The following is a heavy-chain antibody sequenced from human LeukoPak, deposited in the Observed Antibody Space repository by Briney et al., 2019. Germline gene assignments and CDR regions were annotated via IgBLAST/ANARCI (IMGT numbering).Heavy chain of an antibody. J-gene: IGHJ4*02. D-gene: IGHD5-12*01. CDR3: ARDWGSTGYDLYDS. Sequence: GGSPRLSCAVSGFTFSDHFLDWVRQAPGKGLEWVAHIRQDGSERHYVDSVKDRFTISRDNAKNSLDLQMDSLRAEDTAVYYCARDWGSTGYDLYDSWGQGTLVTVSS. V-gene: IGHV3-7*01. CDR2: IRQDGSER. CDR1: GFTFSDHF.